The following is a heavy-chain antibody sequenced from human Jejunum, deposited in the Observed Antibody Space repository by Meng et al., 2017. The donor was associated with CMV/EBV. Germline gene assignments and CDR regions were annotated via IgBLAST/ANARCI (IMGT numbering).Heavy chain of an antibody. CDR3: ARWSGSESYPSADY. Sequence: SRGSINYNSWSSIRQSARKGLEWIGSVSYSGSTNYNPSLKSRVSISMDTSENQFSLKVTSVTAGDTAVYYCARWSGSESYPSADYWGQGTLVTVSS. V-gene: IGHV4-59*01. J-gene: IGHJ4*02. CDR1: RGSINYNS. D-gene: IGHD3-10*01. CDR2: VSYSGST.